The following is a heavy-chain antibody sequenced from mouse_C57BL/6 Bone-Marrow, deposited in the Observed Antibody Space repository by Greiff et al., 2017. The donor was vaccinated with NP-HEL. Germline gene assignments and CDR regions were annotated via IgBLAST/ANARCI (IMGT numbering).Heavy chain of an antibody. Sequence: EVKVVESGGDLVKPGGSLQLSCAASGFTFSSYGMPWVRQTPDKRLEWVASISSGGSYPYYPDSVKGRFTISRDNAKNTLYLQMSSLKSEDTAMYYCARQGEGWFAYWGQGTLVTVSA. CDR2: ISSGGSYP. CDR1: GFTFSSYG. V-gene: IGHV5-6*01. J-gene: IGHJ3*01. CDR3: ARQGEGWFAY.